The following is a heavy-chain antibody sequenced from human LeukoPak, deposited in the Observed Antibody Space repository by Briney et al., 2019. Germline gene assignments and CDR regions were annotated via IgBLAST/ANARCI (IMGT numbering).Heavy chain of an antibody. V-gene: IGHV3-7*01. CDR2: IKQDGSEK. Sequence: PGGSLRLSCAASGFTFSSYWMSWVRQAPGKGLEWVANIKQDGSEKYYVDSVKGRFTISRDNAKNSLYLQMNSLIAEDTAVYYCARKGWLQYYYYYMDVWGKGTTVTVSS. J-gene: IGHJ6*03. CDR3: ARKGWLQYYYYYMDV. CDR1: GFTFSSYW. D-gene: IGHD3-9*01.